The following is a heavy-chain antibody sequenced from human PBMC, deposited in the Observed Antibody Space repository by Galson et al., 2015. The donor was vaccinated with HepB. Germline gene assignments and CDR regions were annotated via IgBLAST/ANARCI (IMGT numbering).Heavy chain of an antibody. D-gene: IGHD5-18*01. CDR3: ARVGRAWIQLWSLDF. V-gene: IGHV1-3*01. J-gene: IGHJ4*02. CDR2: INGGNGYT. Sequence: SVKVSCKASGYSFSSYAFHWVRQAPGQRLEWMGWINGGNGYTKYSQCFKGRLTITRDTSASTVYMDLNSLTSEDTAVYYCARVGRAWIQLWSLDFWGQGTLVTVSS. CDR1: GYSFSSYA.